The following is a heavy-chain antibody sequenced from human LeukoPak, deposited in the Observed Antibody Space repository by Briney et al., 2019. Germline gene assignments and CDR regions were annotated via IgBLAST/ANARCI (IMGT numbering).Heavy chain of an antibody. D-gene: IGHD5-24*01. Sequence: SETLSLTCTVSGGSISSSSYYWGWIRQPPGKGLEWIGYIYYSGSTNYNPSLKSRVTISVDTSKNQFSLKLSSVTAADTAVYYCASTFRDGYSEFDYWGQGTLVTVSS. CDR3: ASTFRDGYSEFDY. CDR1: GGSISSSSYY. J-gene: IGHJ4*02. CDR2: IYYSGST. V-gene: IGHV4-61*05.